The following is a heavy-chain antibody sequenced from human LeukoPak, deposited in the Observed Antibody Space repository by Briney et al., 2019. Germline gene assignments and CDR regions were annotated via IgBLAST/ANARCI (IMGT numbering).Heavy chain of an antibody. CDR3: ASWGPYYYGSGSYYKSYYFDY. Sequence: GGSLRLSCAASGFTFSSYWMSWVRQAPGKGLEWVANIKQGGSEKYYVDSVKGRFTISRDNAKNSLYLQMNSLRAEDTAVYYCASWGPYYYGSGSYYKSYYFDYWGQGTLVTVSS. CDR2: IKQGGSEK. J-gene: IGHJ4*02. V-gene: IGHV3-7*01. D-gene: IGHD3-10*01. CDR1: GFTFSSYW.